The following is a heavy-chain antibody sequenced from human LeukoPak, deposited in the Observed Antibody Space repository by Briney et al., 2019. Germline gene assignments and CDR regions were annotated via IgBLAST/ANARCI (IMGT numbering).Heavy chain of an antibody. CDR3: ARAGITMVRGVITWFDP. D-gene: IGHD3-10*01. CDR2: IYTSGST. J-gene: IGHJ5*02. CDR1: GGSISSGSYY. V-gene: IGHV4-61*02. Sequence: SETLSLTCTVSGGSISSGSYYWSWIRQPAGKGLEWIGRIYTSGSTNYNPSLESRVTISVDTSKNQFSLKLSSVTAADTAVYYCARAGITMVRGVITWFDPWGQGTLVTVSS.